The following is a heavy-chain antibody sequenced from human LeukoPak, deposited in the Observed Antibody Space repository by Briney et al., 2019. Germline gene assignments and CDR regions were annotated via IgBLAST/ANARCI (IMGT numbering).Heavy chain of an antibody. CDR1: GGSISSYY. CDR3: ARLVETWFDP. V-gene: IGHV4-59*08. J-gene: IGHJ5*02. D-gene: IGHD1-26*01. Sequence: PSETLSLTCTVSGGSISSYYWSWIRQPPGKGLEWIGYIYYSGSTNYNPSLKSRVTISVDTSKNQFSLKLSSVTAADTAVYYCARLVETWFDPWGQGTLVTVSS. CDR2: IYYSGST.